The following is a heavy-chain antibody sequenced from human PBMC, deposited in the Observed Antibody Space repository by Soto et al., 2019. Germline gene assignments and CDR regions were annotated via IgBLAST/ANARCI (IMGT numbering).Heavy chain of an antibody. J-gene: IGHJ6*02. D-gene: IGHD1-7*01. CDR3: ARDGEGLELRVQYYYYGMDV. V-gene: IGHV3-30-3*01. CDR2: ISYDGSNK. CDR1: GFTFSSYA. Sequence: GGSLRLSCAASGFTFSSYAMHWVRQAPGKGLEWVAVISYDGSNKYYADSVKGRFTISRDNSKNTLYLQMNSLRAEDTAVYYCARDGEGLELRVQYYYYGMDVWGQGTTVTVSS.